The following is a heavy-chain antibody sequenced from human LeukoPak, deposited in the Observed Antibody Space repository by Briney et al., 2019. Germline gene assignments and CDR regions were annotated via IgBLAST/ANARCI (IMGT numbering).Heavy chain of an antibody. CDR2: IFPILGIA. V-gene: IGHV1-69*04. CDR3: ARDWGSFDY. D-gene: IGHD7-27*01. CDR1: VGTFSSYA. Sequence: SVKVSRKASVGTFSSYALCWVRQAPGQGLEWMGRIFPILGIANYAQNFQARVTITADKSTSTTYMELSSLRFEDTAVYYCARDWGSFDYWGQGTLVTVSS. J-gene: IGHJ4*02.